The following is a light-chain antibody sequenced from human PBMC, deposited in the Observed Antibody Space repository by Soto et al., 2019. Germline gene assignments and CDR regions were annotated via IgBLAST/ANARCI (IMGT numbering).Light chain of an antibody. Sequence: DIQMTQSPSSLSASVGERVTITCRASQNINTYLNWYQQKPGKAPKLLIFEASSLQSGVPSRFSGSGSRTDFTLTISSLQPEDFATYYCQHSSTAPYTFGPGTKVDIK. CDR2: EAS. V-gene: IGKV1-39*01. J-gene: IGKJ3*01. CDR3: QHSSTAPYT. CDR1: QNINTY.